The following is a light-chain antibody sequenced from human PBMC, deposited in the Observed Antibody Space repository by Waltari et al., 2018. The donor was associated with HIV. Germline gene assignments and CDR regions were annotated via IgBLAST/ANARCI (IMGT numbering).Light chain of an antibody. CDR1: NSNTGTNS. Sequence: QPVLTQPPSASGTPGHGVTISCSGINSNTGTNSVYWYQHLPGMAPKLLIYRNNRRPSGIPDRFSGSRSGTSASLAIIGLRSEDEADYYCATWDDSLIWVFGGGTKLTVL. CDR2: RNN. J-gene: IGLJ3*02. V-gene: IGLV1-47*01. CDR3: ATWDDSLIWV.